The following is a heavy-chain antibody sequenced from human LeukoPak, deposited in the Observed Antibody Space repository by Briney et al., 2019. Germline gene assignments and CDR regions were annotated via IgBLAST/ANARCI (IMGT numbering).Heavy chain of an antibody. D-gene: IGHD1-1*01. CDR1: GGSFSGYY. CDR2: INHSGST. J-gene: IGHJ6*03. CDR3: ARLPGTNWITPYYYYYYMDV. Sequence: PSETLSLTCAVYGGSFSGYYWSWIRQPPGKGLEWIGEINHSGSTNYNPSLKSRVTISVDTSKNQFSLKLSSVTAADTAVYYCARLPGTNWITPYYYYYYMDVWGKGTTVTVSS. V-gene: IGHV4-34*01.